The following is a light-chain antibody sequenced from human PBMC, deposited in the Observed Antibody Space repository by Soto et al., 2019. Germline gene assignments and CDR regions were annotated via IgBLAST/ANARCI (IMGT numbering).Light chain of an antibody. V-gene: IGKV3-20*01. CDR1: QSVSSSY. CDR3: QQYGSSLLLT. Sequence: EMVLTQSPGTLSLSPGERATLSCRASQSVSSSYLAWYQQKPGQAPRLLIYGASSRATGIPDRFSGSGSGTDFTLTISRMEPEDFAVDYCQQYGSSLLLTFGGGTKVEIK. CDR2: GAS. J-gene: IGKJ4*01.